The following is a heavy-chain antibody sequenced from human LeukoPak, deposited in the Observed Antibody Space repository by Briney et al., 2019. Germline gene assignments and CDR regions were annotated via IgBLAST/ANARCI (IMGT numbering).Heavy chain of an antibody. CDR2: INPNSGGT. Sequence: ASVKVSCKASGYTFTGYYMHWVRQAPGQGLGWMGWINPNSGGTNYAQKFQGRVTMTRDTSISTAYMELSRLRSDDTAVYYCARGRSTTGTFFIYWGQGTLVTVSS. CDR3: ARGRSTTGTFFIY. J-gene: IGHJ4*02. V-gene: IGHV1-2*02. D-gene: IGHD1-1*01. CDR1: GYTFTGYY.